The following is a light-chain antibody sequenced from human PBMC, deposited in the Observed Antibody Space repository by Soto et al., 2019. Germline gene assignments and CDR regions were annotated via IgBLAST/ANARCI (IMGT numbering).Light chain of an antibody. V-gene: IGKV3-15*01. Sequence: EIVMTQSPATLSVSPGERANLSCRASQSVSSNLAWYQQKPGQAPRLLIYGASTRATGIPARFSGSGSGTEFTLTISSLQYEDFAVYYCQQYNNWPPLTFGGGTKVEI. J-gene: IGKJ4*01. CDR2: GAS. CDR1: QSVSSN. CDR3: QQYNNWPPLT.